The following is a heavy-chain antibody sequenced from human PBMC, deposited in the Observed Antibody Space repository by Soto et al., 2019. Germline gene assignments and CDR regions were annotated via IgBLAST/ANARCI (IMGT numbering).Heavy chain of an antibody. CDR1: GFTFSSND. D-gene: IGHD3-16*01. Sequence: EVQLVESGGGLIQPGGSLRLSCEASGFTFSSNDMNWVRQAPGKGLEWVSLIWTSGSTAYADSVKGRFTISRDNSKSALYLHMSSLRAEDTAVYYCATRPLLRGAPWDQGTMVTVSS. J-gene: IGHJ3*01. CDR2: IWTSGST. V-gene: IGHV3-53*01. CDR3: ATRPLLRGAP.